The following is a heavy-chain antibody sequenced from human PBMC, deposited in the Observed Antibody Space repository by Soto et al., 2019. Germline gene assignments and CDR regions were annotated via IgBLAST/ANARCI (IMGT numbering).Heavy chain of an antibody. CDR2: ILYDGSNK. Sequence: GGSLRLSCAASGFTFSSYGIHWVRQAPGKGLEWVAIILYDGSNKYYADSVKGRFTISRDNSKNTLFLQMNSLRAEDTAVYYCAKDRRDCSGWNCYSRNYYYYGMDVWGQGTTVTVSS. J-gene: IGHJ6*02. CDR1: GFTFSSYG. CDR3: AKDRRDCSGWNCYSRNYYYYGMDV. V-gene: IGHV3-30*18. D-gene: IGHD2-15*01.